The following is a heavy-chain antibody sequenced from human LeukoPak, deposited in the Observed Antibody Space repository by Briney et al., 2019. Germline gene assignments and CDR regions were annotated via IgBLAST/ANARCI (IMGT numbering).Heavy chain of an antibody. CDR1: GYTFTGYY. Sequence: GASVKVSCKASGYTFTGYYMHWVRQAPGQGLEWMGWINPNSGGTNYAQKFQGRVTMTGDTSISTAYMELSRLRSDDTAVYYCARVYGSGSYYYYGMDVWGQGTTVTVSS. D-gene: IGHD3-10*01. CDR3: ARVYGSGSYYYYGMDV. CDR2: INPNSGGT. J-gene: IGHJ6*02. V-gene: IGHV1-2*02.